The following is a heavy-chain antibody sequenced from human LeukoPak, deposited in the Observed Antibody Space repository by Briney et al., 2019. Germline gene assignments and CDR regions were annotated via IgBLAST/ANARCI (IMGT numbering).Heavy chain of an antibody. V-gene: IGHV4-39*01. CDR1: GGSISSSSYY. CDR3: ARGRYSGSYYYFDY. D-gene: IGHD1-26*01. CDR2: IYYSGST. Sequence: SETLSLTCAVSGGSISSSSYYWDWIRQPPGRGLEWIASIYYSGSTYYNPSLKSRVTISVDTSKNQFSLKLSSVTAADTAVYYCARGRYSGSYYYFDYWGQGTLVTVSS. J-gene: IGHJ4*02.